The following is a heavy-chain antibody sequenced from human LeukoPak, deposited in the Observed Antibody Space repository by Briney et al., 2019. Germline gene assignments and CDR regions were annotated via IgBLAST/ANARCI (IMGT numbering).Heavy chain of an antibody. CDR1: GFTFSSYS. CDR2: ISSSSSYI. J-gene: IGHJ6*02. Sequence: GSLRLSCAASGFTFSSYSMNWVRQAPGKGLEWVSSISSSSSYIYYADSVKGRFTISRDNAKNSLYLQMNSLRAEDTAVYYCARTDLGWYYYGMDVWGQGTTVTVSS. CDR3: ARTDLGWYYYGMDV. V-gene: IGHV3-21*01. D-gene: IGHD5-24*01.